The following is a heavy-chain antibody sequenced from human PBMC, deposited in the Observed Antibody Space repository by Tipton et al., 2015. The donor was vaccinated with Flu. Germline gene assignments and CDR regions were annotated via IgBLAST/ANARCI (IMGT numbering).Heavy chain of an antibody. CDR2: ISTYTGHT. CDR1: GYTFFRYS. CDR3: ARIGSIGTSSH. V-gene: IGHV1-18*01. Sequence: QVQLVQSGPEVKKPGASVKISCKTSGYTFFRYSLNWVRQAPGQGLEWLGWISTYTGHTNYTQNFQGRVSMTTDTSTSTAYMELRSLRSDDTAVYYCARIGSIGTSSHWGQGTQVTVSS. J-gene: IGHJ4*02. D-gene: IGHD1-14*01.